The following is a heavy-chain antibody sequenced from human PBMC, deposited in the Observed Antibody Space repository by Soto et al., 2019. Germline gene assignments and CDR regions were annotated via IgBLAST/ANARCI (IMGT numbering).Heavy chain of an antibody. D-gene: IGHD3-10*01. CDR2: LSGGDDST. CDR3: AKKYQYGSGIYLYFFDN. Sequence: EVQLLESGGGLVQPGGSLRLSCAASGFTFSHFAMSWVRQAPGKGLEWVSTLSGGDDSTYYADSVKDRFTISRDNSKSTMYLQLNRLRAEDTAVYYCAKKYQYGSGIYLYFFDNWGQVTLVPVIS. CDR1: GFTFSHFA. J-gene: IGHJ4*02. V-gene: IGHV3-23*01.